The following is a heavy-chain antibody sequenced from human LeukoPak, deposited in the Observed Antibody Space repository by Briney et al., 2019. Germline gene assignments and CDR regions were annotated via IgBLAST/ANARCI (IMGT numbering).Heavy chain of an antibody. Sequence: PSETLSLTRTVSGGSISSYYWSWIRQPAGKGLEWIGRIYTSGSTNYNPSLKSRVTMSVDTSKNQFSLKLSSVTAADTAVYYCARDRYCSSTSCALFDPWGQGTLVTVSS. V-gene: IGHV4-4*07. CDR1: GGSISSYY. CDR3: ARDRYCSSTSCALFDP. CDR2: IYTSGST. D-gene: IGHD2-2*01. J-gene: IGHJ5*02.